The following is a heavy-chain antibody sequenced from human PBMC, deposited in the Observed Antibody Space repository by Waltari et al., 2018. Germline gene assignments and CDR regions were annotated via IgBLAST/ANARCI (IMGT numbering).Heavy chain of an antibody. CDR3: ATVGLGEYSFDY. CDR2: IYYTGST. D-gene: IGHD3-10*01. CDR1: GHSISSGAYY. J-gene: IGHJ4*02. Sequence: QVQLQESGPGLVTPSQSLSVTCTVSGHSISSGAYYWNWIRQHPGKGLEWIGHIYYTGSTDYNPALKSRVVMSVDTSRNQFSLTMTSVTAADTAIYYCATVGLGEYSFDYWGQGTLVTVSS. V-gene: IGHV4-31*03.